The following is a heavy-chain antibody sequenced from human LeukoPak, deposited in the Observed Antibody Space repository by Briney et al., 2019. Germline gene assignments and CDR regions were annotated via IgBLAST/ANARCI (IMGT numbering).Heavy chain of an antibody. CDR2: IIPILGIA. Sequence: SVKVSCKASGGTFSSYAISWVRQAPGQGLEWMGRIIPILGIANYAQKLQGRVTMTTDTSTSTAYMELRSLRSDDTAVYYCARGLTYCSSTSCYYYYGMDVWGQGTTVTVSS. CDR3: ARGLTYCSSTSCYYYYGMDV. CDR1: GGTFSSYA. J-gene: IGHJ6*02. V-gene: IGHV1-69*04. D-gene: IGHD2-2*01.